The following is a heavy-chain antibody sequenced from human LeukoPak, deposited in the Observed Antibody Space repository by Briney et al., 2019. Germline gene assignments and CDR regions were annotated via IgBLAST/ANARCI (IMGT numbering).Heavy chain of an antibody. Sequence: KGGESLKISCKTSGYSFTTYWIGWVRQMPGTGLEWVVAIYPDDSDTRYSPSFQGQVVISADRSIRTAYLQWNTLKTSDTAMYYCVRQRGASGTINHFDPWGQGTLVTVSS. CDR1: GYSFTTYW. CDR2: IYPDDSDT. V-gene: IGHV5-51*01. D-gene: IGHD3-10*01. CDR3: VRQRGASGTINHFDP. J-gene: IGHJ5*02.